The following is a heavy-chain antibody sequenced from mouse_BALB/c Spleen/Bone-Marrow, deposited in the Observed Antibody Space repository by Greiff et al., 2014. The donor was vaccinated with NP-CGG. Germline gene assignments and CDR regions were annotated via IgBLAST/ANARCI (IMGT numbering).Heavy chain of an antibody. CDR1: GYTFTSYW. CDR2: INPSTGYT. Sequence: QVQLKESGAELAKLGASVKMSCKASGYTFTSYWMHWIKQRPGQGLEWIGYINPSTGYTEYNQTFKGKATLTAVKSSTTAYMQLSSLTSEDSAVYYCARDDYDAFAYWGQGTLVTVSA. V-gene: IGHV1-7*01. J-gene: IGHJ3*01. CDR3: ARDDYDAFAY. D-gene: IGHD2-4*01.